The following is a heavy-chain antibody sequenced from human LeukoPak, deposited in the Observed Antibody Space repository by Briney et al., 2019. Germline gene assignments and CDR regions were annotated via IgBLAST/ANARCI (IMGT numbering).Heavy chain of an antibody. CDR2: IYTSGST. V-gene: IGHV4-4*07. CDR1: GGSISSYY. CDR3: ASGGNGPLYYFDY. J-gene: IGHJ4*02. Sequence: SETLSLTCTVSGGSISSYYWSWIRQPAGKGMEWIGRIYTSGSTNYNPSLKSRVTISVDKSKNQFSLKLSSVTAADTAVYYCASGGNGPLYYFDYWGQGTLVTVSS. D-gene: IGHD4-23*01.